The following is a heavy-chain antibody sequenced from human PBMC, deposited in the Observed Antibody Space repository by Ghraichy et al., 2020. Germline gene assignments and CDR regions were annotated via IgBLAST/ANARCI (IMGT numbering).Heavy chain of an antibody. CDR3: ARDGSVFGVVIYFDY. CDR1: GYTFTGYY. Sequence: VKVSCKASGYTFTGYYMHWVRQAPGQGLEWMGRINPNSGGTNYAQKFQGRVTMTRDTSISTAYMELSRLRSDDTAVYYCARDGSVFGVVIYFDYWGQGTLVTVSS. J-gene: IGHJ4*02. CDR2: INPNSGGT. D-gene: IGHD3-3*01. V-gene: IGHV1-2*06.